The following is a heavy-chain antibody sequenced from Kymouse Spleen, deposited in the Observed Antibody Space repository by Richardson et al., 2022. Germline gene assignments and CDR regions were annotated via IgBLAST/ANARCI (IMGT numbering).Heavy chain of an antibody. CDR3: AKDRTGTTDYGMDV. CDR2: ISWNSGSI. D-gene: IGHD1-7*01. J-gene: IGHJ6*02. Sequence: EVQLVESGGGLVQPGRSLRLSCAASGFTFDDYAMHWVRQAPGKGLEWVSGISWNSGSIGYADSVKGRFTISRDNAKNSLYLQMNSLRAEDTALYYCAKDRTGTTDYGMDVWGQGTTVTVSS. CDR1: GFTFDDYA. V-gene: IGHV3-9*01.